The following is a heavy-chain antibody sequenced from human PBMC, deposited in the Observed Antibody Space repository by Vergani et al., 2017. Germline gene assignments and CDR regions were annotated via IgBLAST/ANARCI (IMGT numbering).Heavy chain of an antibody. CDR3: ARDLPYYYDSSGYYLYYYYGMDV. J-gene: IGHJ6*02. Sequence: EVQLVESGGVVVQPGGSLRLSCAASGFTFDDYTMHWVRQAPGKGLEWVSLISWDGGSTIYYADSVKGRFTISRDNAKNSLYLQMNSLRAEDTAVYYCARDLPYYYDSSGYYLYYYYGMDVWGQGTTVTVSS. CDR1: GFTFDDYT. CDR2: ISWDGGSTI. D-gene: IGHD3-22*01. V-gene: IGHV3-43*01.